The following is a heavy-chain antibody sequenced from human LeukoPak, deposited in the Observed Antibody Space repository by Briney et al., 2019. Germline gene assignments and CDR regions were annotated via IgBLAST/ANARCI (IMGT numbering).Heavy chain of an antibody. CDR3: ARLGLRFLEWLSPYNWFDP. CDR1: GGSISSSSYY. CDR2: VYYSGST. Sequence: SETLSLTCTVSGGSISSSSYYWGWIRQPPGKGLEWIVSVYYSGSTYYNPSLKSRVTISVDTSKNQFSLKLSSVTTADTAVYYCARLGLRFLEWLSPYNWFDPWGQGTLVTVSS. V-gene: IGHV4-39*01. J-gene: IGHJ5*02. D-gene: IGHD3-3*01.